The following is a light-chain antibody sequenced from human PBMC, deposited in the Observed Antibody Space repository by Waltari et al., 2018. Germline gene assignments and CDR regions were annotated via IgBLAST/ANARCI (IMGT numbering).Light chain of an antibody. J-gene: IGLJ3*02. CDR2: DND. CDR1: RSSIGKTF. V-gene: IGLV1-51*01. Sequence: QSVLTQPPSVSAAPGPTVTIPCSGSRSSIGKTFATWYQQFPGTVPKLLIYDNDKRPSGIPARFSASKSGTSATLGITGLQTGDEADYYCGTWDSSLSVGVFGGGTKLTVL. CDR3: GTWDSSLSVGV.